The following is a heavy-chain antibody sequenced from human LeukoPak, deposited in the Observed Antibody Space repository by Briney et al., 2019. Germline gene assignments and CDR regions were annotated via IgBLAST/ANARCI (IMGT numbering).Heavy chain of an antibody. CDR3: ARDLMGIAYRGAFYY. CDR1: GFTFSSYG. Sequence: GGSLRLSCAASGFTFSSYGMHWVRQAPGKGLEWVAVISYDGSSKYYADSVKGRFTISRDNAKNTLYLQMNSLRAEDTAVYYCARDLMGIAYRGAFYYWGQGTLVTVSS. CDR2: ISYDGSSK. V-gene: IGHV3-30*12. D-gene: IGHD6-13*01. J-gene: IGHJ4*02.